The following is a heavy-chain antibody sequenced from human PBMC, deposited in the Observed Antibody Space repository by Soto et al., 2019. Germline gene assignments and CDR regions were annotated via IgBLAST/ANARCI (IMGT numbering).Heavy chain of an antibody. V-gene: IGHV4-59*02. CDR3: ARVNLDYVTGMDV. CDR1: GASVSDGY. CDR2: MYFGGSF. J-gene: IGHJ6*02. Sequence: SETLSLTCTVSGASVSDGYWSWIRQPPGKELEWIGFMYFGGSFNYNPSLTGRVTMSLDTSKNQLSLKLTSVTAADTAVYYCARVNLDYVTGMDVWGQGTTVTVSS. D-gene: IGHD4-17*01.